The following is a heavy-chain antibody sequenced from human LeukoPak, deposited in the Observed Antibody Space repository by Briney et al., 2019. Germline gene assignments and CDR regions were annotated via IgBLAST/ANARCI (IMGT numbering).Heavy chain of an antibody. CDR3: AREATRSGSSDYYHFVY. V-gene: IGHV3-23*01. D-gene: IGHD3-22*01. CDR1: GFTFSSYA. CDR2: ISGSGGST. Sequence: GGSLRLSCAASGFTFSSYAMSWVRQAPGKGLEWVSAISGSGGSTYYADSVKGRFTISRDNSKNTLYLQMNSLRAEDTAVYYCAREATRSGSSDYYHFVYWGQGTLVTVSS. J-gene: IGHJ4*02.